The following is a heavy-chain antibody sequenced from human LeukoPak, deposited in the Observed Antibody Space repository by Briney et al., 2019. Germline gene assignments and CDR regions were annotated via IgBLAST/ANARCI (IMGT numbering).Heavy chain of an antibody. CDR2: IYHSGST. D-gene: IGHD3-22*01. CDR1: GYSISSGYY. J-gene: IGHJ5*02. Sequence: SETLSLTCTVSGYSISSGYYWGWIRQPPGKGLEWIGSIYHSGSTYYNPSLKSRVTISVDTSKNQFSLKLSSVTAADTAAYYCARSLGYDSSGYYSMGGWFDPWGQGTLVTVSS. V-gene: IGHV4-38-2*02. CDR3: ARSLGYDSSGYYSMGGWFDP.